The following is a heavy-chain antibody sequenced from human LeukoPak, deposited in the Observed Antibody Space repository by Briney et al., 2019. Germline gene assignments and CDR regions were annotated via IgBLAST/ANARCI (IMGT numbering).Heavy chain of an antibody. CDR1: GGSISSYY. D-gene: IGHD3-10*01. Sequence: PSETLSLTCTVSGGSISSYYWSWIRQPPGKGLEWIGYIYYSGSTNYNPSLKSRVTISVDTSKNQFSLKLSSETAADTAVYYCARMDYYGSGNSDYWGQGTLVTVSS. J-gene: IGHJ4*02. CDR2: IYYSGST. CDR3: ARMDYYGSGNSDY. V-gene: IGHV4-59*08.